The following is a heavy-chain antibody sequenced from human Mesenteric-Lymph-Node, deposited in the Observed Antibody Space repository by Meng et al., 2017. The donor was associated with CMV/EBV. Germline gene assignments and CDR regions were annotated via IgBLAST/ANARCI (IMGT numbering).Heavy chain of an antibody. Sequence: SVKVSCKASGGTFSSYAISWVRQAPGQGLEWMGGIIPIFGTANYAQKFQGRVTITTDESTSTAYMELRSLRSDDTAVYYCARDGVGALDYWGQGTLVTVSS. V-gene: IGHV1-69*05. CDR1: GGTFSSYA. D-gene: IGHD1-26*01. J-gene: IGHJ4*02. CDR3: ARDGVGALDY. CDR2: IIPIFGTA.